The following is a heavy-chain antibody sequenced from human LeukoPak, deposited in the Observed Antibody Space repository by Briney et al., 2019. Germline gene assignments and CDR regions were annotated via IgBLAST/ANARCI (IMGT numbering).Heavy chain of an antibody. CDR2: IRSKAYGGTT. CDR1: GFTFGDYA. D-gene: IGHD3-3*01. V-gene: IGHV3-49*03. CDR3: TRTSSYDFWSTEHGMDV. J-gene: IGHJ6*02. Sequence: GGSLRLSCTASGFTFGDYAMSWFRQAPGKGLEWVGFIRSKAYGGTTEYAASAKGRFTISRDDSKSIAYLQMNSLKTEDTAVYYCTRTSSYDFWSTEHGMDVWGQGTTVTVSS.